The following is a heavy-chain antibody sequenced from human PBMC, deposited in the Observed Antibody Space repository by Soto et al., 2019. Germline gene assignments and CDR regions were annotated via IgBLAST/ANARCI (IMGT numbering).Heavy chain of an antibody. J-gene: IGHJ4*02. D-gene: IGHD6-19*01. CDR1: GFTFSDYA. Sequence: VQLVESGGGVVQPGRSLRLSCAASGFTFSDYAMHWVRQAPGKGLEWVAGGSHDGRNTQYADSVKGRFTISRDSSKNTVSLEMTSLRAEDTAVYYCAKGVRQWLVTSDFNYWGQGALVPVSS. CDR2: GSHDGRNT. V-gene: IGHV3-30*18. CDR3: AKGVRQWLVTSDFNY.